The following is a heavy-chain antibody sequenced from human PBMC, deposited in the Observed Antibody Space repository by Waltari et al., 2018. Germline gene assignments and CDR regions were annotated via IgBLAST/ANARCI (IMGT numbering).Heavy chain of an antibody. Sequence: EVQLVESGGGLVKPGGSLRLSCAASGFTFSSYSMNWVRQAPGKGLEWVSSISSSGSYMYYADSVKGRFTISRDNAKNSLYLQMNSLRAEDTAVYYCARDINSREDYWGQGTLVTVSS. CDR1: GFTFSSYS. CDR2: ISSSGSYM. CDR3: ARDINSREDY. J-gene: IGHJ4*02. V-gene: IGHV3-21*01. D-gene: IGHD1-20*01.